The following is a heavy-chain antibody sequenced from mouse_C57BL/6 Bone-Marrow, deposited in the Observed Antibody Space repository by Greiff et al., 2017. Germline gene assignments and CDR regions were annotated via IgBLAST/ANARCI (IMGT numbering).Heavy chain of an antibody. D-gene: IGHD2-12*01. V-gene: IGHV5-9*01. CDR3: ARHDYKDYAMDY. J-gene: IGHJ4*01. CDR1: GFTFSSYT. Sequence: EVKLMESGGGLVKPGGSLKLSCAASGFTFSSYTMSWVRQTPEKRLEWVATISGGGGNTYYPDSVKGRFTISRDNAKNTLYLQMSSLRSEDTALYYCARHDYKDYAMDYWGQGTSVTVSS. CDR2: ISGGGGNT.